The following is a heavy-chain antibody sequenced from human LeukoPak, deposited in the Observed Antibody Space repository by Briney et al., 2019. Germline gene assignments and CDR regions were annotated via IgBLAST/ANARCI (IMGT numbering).Heavy chain of an antibody. CDR3: ARDLN. CDR1: ELTFSGNW. V-gene: IGHV3-7*01. Sequence: GGSLRLSCAASELTFSGNWLGWARKPPGKGLEWVANIKQDGSEKYYVDSVKGRFTISRDNAKNSLYLQMNSLRAEDTAVYYCARDLNWGQGTLVTVSS. CDR2: IKQDGSEK. J-gene: IGHJ4*02.